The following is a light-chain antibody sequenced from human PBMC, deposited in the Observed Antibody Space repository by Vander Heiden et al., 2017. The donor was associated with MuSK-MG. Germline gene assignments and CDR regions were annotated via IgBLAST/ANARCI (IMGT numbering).Light chain of an antibody. J-gene: IGKJ4*01. CDR2: GAS. CDR3: RQYNGYPLT. V-gene: IGKV1-17*01. Sequence: DIQMTQSPSSLSASVGDRVTSTCRASQGIRNDFGWFQLTPGKAPKRLISGASNLQRGVPSRFSGIGSGTEFTLTISILQPEDFATYYCRQYNGYPLTFGGGTMVEIK. CDR1: QGIRND.